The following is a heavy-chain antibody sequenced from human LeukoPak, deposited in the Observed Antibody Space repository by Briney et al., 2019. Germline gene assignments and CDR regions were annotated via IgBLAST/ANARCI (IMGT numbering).Heavy chain of an antibody. V-gene: IGHV4-39*07. CDR3: ARDDGDYGQVYNWFDP. J-gene: IGHJ5*02. D-gene: IGHD4-17*01. Sequence: KTSETLSLTCTVSGGSISSSSYYWGWIRQPPGKGLEWIGSIYYSGSTYYNPSLKSRVTISVDTSKNQFSLKLSSVTAADTAVYYCARDDGDYGQVYNWFDPWGQGTLVTVSS. CDR2: IYYSGST. CDR1: GGSISSSSYY.